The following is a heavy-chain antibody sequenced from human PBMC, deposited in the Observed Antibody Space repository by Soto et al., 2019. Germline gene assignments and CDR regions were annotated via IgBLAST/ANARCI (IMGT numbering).Heavy chain of an antibody. CDR3: ATTRGIAVGGSFDH. V-gene: IGHV4-39*01. CDR1: GASISSRSSY. CDR2: FYSGST. J-gene: IGHJ5*02. Sequence: ETLSLTCIVSGASISSRSSYWGWIRQPPGKGLEWVGTFYSGSTYNNPSLKSRVTISVDTSKNQFSLKLSSVAAEDTAIYYCATTRGIAVGGSFDHWGQGTLVTVSS. D-gene: IGHD6-13*01.